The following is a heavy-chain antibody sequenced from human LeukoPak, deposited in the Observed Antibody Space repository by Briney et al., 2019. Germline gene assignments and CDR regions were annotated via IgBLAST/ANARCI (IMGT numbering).Heavy chain of an antibody. D-gene: IGHD3-9*01. CDR3: AREVTDEGLTGFYFDY. Sequence: ASVKLSCKASGYTFTSYGISWVRQPPGQGLEWMGCISAYNGNTNYAQKLKGRVTMTIDTSKSQAYMELRSLRSDDTAVYYCAREVTDEGLTGFYFDYWGQGTLVTVSS. J-gene: IGHJ4*02. CDR2: ISAYNGNT. V-gene: IGHV1-18*01. CDR1: GYTFTSYG.